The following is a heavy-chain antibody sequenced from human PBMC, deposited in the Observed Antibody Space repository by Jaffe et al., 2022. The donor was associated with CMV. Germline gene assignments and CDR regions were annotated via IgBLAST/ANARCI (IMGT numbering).Heavy chain of an antibody. J-gene: IGHJ6*03. CDR1: GFSLSTSGMC. CDR2: IDWDDDK. D-gene: IGHD3-22*01. Sequence: QVTLRESGPALVKPTQTLTLTCTFSGFSLSTSGMCVSWIRQPPGKALEWLARIDWDDDKYYSTSLKTRLTISKDTSKNQVVLTMTNMDPVDTATYYCARTRPYYYDSSGQDYYYYYYMDVWGKGTTVTVSS. V-gene: IGHV2-70*15. CDR3: ARTRPYYYDSSGQDYYYYYYMDV.